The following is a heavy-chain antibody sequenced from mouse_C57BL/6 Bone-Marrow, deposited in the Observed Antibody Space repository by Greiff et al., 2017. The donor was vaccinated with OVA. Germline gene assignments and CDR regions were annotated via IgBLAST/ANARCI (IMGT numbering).Heavy chain of an antibody. J-gene: IGHJ1*03. D-gene: IGHD4-1*01. Sequence: VHVKQSGTVLARPGASVKMSCKTSGYTFTSYWMHWVKQRPGQGLEWIGAIYPGNSDTSYNQKFKGKAKLTAVTSASTAYMELSSLTNEDSAVYYCTRRGNWGWYFDVWGTGTTVTVSS. V-gene: IGHV1-5*01. CDR3: TRRGNWGWYFDV. CDR1: GYTFTSYW. CDR2: IYPGNSDT.